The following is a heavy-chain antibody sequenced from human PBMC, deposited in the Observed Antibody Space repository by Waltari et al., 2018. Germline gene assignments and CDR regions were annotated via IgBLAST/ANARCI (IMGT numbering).Heavy chain of an antibody. J-gene: IGHJ4*02. Sequence: QVQLVQSRAEVKKPGASVKVSCKASGYTFNGHYMHWQRQAPGQGLEWMGRINPNRGGTNYAQKFQGRVTMTRDTSISTAYMELSRLRSDDTAVYYCARFYGDYVPFEVWGQGTLVTVSS. V-gene: IGHV1-2*06. CDR2: INPNRGGT. CDR1: GYTFNGHY. CDR3: ARFYGDYVPFEV. D-gene: IGHD4-17*01.